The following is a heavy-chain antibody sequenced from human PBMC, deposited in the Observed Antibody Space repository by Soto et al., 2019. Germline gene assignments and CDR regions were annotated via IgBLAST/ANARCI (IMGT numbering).Heavy chain of an antibody. D-gene: IGHD6-19*01. V-gene: IGHV3-23*01. CDR1: GFTFSTYA. J-gene: IGHJ4*02. CDR2: ITSDGAGG. CDR3: AQGRGLTGVAGTFVS. Sequence: EVQLLESGGALVQPGGSLRLSCVASGFTFSTYAVNWVRQAPGKGLEWVSAITSDGAGGYYADSVKGRFTISRDNSKNTRSLQRHSLRVEDTAVYCCAQGRGLTGVAGTFVSWGQGTLVTVS.